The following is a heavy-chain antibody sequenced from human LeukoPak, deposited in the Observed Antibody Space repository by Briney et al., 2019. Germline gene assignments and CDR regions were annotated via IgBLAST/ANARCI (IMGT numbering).Heavy chain of an antibody. V-gene: IGHV1-2*02. Sequence: ASVKVSCKASGYIFNDYYMHWVRQAPGQGLEWMGWVNPNSGFTNYAQKFQGRVSMTRDMSISTAYMELSSLRSDDTAVYYCARDKSTTVRFLQYYWGQGTLVTVSS. CDR3: ARDKSTTVRFLQYY. J-gene: IGHJ4*02. CDR2: VNPNSGFT. CDR1: GYIFNDYY. D-gene: IGHD3-3*01.